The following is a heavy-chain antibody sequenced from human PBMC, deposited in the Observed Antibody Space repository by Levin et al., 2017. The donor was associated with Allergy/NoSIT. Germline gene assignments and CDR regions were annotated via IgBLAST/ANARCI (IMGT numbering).Heavy chain of an antibody. CDR3: ARGNIRGRTYTVWFDP. Sequence: SETLSLTCTVSGGSTSNYYGSWIRQPAGGGPEWDWRFHTRGSPEYNPSLQGRVTLSIDTFRNRVSLRFASVTPAAPAVYYCARGNIRGRTYTVWFDPWGQGTLVTVPS. V-gene: IGHV4-4*07. CDR1: GGSTSNYY. CDR2: FHTRGSP. D-gene: IGHD2/OR15-2a*01. J-gene: IGHJ5*02.